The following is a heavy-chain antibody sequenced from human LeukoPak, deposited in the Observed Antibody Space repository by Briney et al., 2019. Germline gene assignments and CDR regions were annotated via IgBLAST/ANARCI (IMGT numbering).Heavy chain of an antibody. J-gene: IGHJ4*02. V-gene: IGHV3-33*01. CDR3: ARDRTRDCSGGGCYRHYFDY. D-gene: IGHD2-15*01. Sequence: GGSLRLSCAPSGFSVSSHGMQWVRHAPGKGLGWVSLIWYDGSNTSYADSVRGRFTISGENSKNTLYLQMNSRRAEDTAMYYCARDRTRDCSGGGCYRHYFDYWGQGTLVTVSS. CDR1: GFSVSSHG. CDR2: IWYDGSNT.